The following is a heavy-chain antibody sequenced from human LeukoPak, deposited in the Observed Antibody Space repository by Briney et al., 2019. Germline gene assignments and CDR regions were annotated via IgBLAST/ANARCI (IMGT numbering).Heavy chain of an antibody. CDR2: IFPSDFDT. J-gene: IGHJ3*02. V-gene: IGHV5-51*01. Sequence: GESLKISCQTSGYDFITYWIGWVRPLPGKGLEWMGIIFPSDFDTKYSPSFQGQATISADKSTGIAYLQWSSLKASDTAMYYCARHVDTYYYDSYGAFEIWGQGTMVTVSA. CDR1: GYDFITYW. CDR3: ARHVDTYYYDSYGAFEI. D-gene: IGHD3-22*01.